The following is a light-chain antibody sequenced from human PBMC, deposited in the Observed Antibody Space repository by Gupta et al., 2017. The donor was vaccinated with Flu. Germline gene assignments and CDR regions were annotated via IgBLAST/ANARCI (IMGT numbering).Light chain of an antibody. V-gene: IGKV1-33*01. CDR2: DAS. CDR1: QDISNY. Sequence: QLTQSPSSLSASVGNRVTITCQASQDISNYLNWYQQKPGKAPKLLIYDASNLETGVPSRFSGSGSGTDLTLTISSLQAEDMATYYCQQYDNPPWTFGQGTRLEIK. J-gene: IGKJ5*01. CDR3: QQYDNPPWT.